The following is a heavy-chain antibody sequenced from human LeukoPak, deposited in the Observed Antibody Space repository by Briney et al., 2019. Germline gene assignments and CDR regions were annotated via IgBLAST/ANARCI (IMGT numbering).Heavy chain of an antibody. J-gene: IGHJ4*02. CDR3: AREEYCSSTSCYRPNIFDY. Sequence: SETLSLTCTVSGGSISSSSYYRGWIRQPPGKGLEWIGSIYYSGSTYYNPSLKSRVTISVDTSKNQFSLKLRSVTAADTAVYYCAREEYCSSTSCYRPNIFDYWGQGTLVTVSS. V-gene: IGHV4-39*07. D-gene: IGHD2-2*01. CDR1: GGSISSSSYY. CDR2: IYYSGST.